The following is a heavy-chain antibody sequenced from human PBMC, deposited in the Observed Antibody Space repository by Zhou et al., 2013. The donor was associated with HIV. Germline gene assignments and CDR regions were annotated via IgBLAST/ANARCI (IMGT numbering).Heavy chain of an antibody. D-gene: IGHD6-6*01. CDR3: ARDDPYDGYSRSIYYYYMDV. CDR2: IIPIFGTA. V-gene: IGHV1-69*05. J-gene: IGHJ6*03. Sequence: QVQLVQSGAEVKKPGSSVKVSCKASGGTFSSYAISWVRQAPGQGLEWMGGIIPIFGTANYAQKFQGRVTITTDESTSTAYMELSSLRSEDTAVYYCARDDPYDGYSRSIYYYYMDVWGKGTTVTVSS. CDR1: GGTFSSYA.